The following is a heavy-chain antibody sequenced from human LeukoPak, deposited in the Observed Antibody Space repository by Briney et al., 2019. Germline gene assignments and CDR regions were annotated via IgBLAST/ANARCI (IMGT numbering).Heavy chain of an antibody. Sequence: SETLSLTCTVSGGSISSGSYYWSWIRQPPGKGLEWIGYIYYSGSTNYNPSLKSRVTISVDTSKNQFSLKLSSVTAADTAVYYCARLGYYDSSGYYGDAFDIWGQGTMVTVSS. V-gene: IGHV4-61*01. CDR3: ARLGYYDSSGYYGDAFDI. J-gene: IGHJ3*02. CDR2: IYYSGST. CDR1: GGSISSGSYY. D-gene: IGHD3-22*01.